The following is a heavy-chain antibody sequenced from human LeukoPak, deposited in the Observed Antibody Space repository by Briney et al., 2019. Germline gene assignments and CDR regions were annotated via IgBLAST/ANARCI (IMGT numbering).Heavy chain of an antibody. J-gene: IGHJ5*02. Sequence: PGGSVRLSCAASGFTFSSYGMNWVRQAPGKGLEWVSSISSSSSSYIYYADSVKGRFTISRDNSKNTLYLQMNSLRAEDTAVYYCAKEQRGIAAASWFDPWGQGTLVTVSS. CDR2: ISSSSSSYI. CDR1: GFTFSSYG. V-gene: IGHV3-21*04. D-gene: IGHD6-13*01. CDR3: AKEQRGIAAASWFDP.